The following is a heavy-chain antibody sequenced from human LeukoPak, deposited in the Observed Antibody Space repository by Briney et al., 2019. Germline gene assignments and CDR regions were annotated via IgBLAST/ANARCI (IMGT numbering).Heavy chain of an antibody. CDR3: ARVIAAAGSNWFDP. CDR1: GGSISSYY. Sequence: SETLSLTCTVSGGSISSYYWSWIRQPPGKGLEWIEYIYYSGSTNYNPSLKSRVTISVDTSKNQFSLKLSSVTAADTAVYYCARVIAAAGSNWFDPWGQGTLVTVSS. CDR2: IYYSGST. D-gene: IGHD6-13*01. J-gene: IGHJ5*02. V-gene: IGHV4-59*01.